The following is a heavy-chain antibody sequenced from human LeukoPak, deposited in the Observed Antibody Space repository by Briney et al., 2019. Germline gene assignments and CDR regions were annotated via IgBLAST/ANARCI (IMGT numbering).Heavy chain of an antibody. D-gene: IGHD1-1*01. J-gene: IGHJ4*02. Sequence: SVKVSCKASGGTFSSYAISWVRQAPEQGLEWMGRIIPIFGIANYAQKFQGRVTITADKSTSTAYMELSSLRSEDTAVYYCARDRGTGTSEGGIDYWGQGTLVTVSS. CDR2: IIPIFGIA. V-gene: IGHV1-69*04. CDR3: ARDRGTGTSEGGIDY. CDR1: GGTFSSYA.